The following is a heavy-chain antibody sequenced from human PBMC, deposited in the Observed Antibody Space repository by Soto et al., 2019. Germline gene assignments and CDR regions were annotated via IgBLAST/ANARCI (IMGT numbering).Heavy chain of an antibody. CDR3: ARSFMVPVDFFHF. D-gene: IGHD3-10*01. CDR2: IYYSGST. V-gene: IGHV4-59*01. Sequence: SETLSLTCTVSNGSLSSNYWSWIRQSPGKGLEWIGNIYYSGSTNYNPSLKSRVTMSVDTSKNQFTLKLSSVTAADTGVYFCARSFMVPVDFFHFWGQGLPVTVSS. J-gene: IGHJ4*02. CDR1: NGSLSSNY.